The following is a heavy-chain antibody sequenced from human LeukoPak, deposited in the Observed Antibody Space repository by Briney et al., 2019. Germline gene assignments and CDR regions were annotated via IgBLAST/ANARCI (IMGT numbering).Heavy chain of an antibody. D-gene: IGHD4-17*01. CDR1: GYTFTSYD. CDR2: MNPNSGNT. CDR3: ARIQDNDGDYGFGYYYYGMDV. Sequence: GASVKVSCKASGYTFTSYDINWVRQATGQGLEWMGWMNPNSGNTGYAQKFQGRVTMTRNTSISTAYMELSSLRSEDTAVYYCARIQDNDGDYGFGYYYYGMDVWGQGTTVTVSS. V-gene: IGHV1-8*01. J-gene: IGHJ6*02.